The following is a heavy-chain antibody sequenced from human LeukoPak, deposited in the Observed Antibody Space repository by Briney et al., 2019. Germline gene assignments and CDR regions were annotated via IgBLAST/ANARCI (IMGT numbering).Heavy chain of an antibody. J-gene: IGHJ4*02. Sequence: PGGSLRLSCAASGFTFSSCGMHWVRQAPGKGLEWVAVISYDGRNKYYADSVKGRFTISRDDSKNTLYLQMSSLRTEDTAIYYCAKDFTYTSSFDYWGQGSLVTVSS. D-gene: IGHD6-6*01. V-gene: IGHV3-30*18. CDR3: AKDFTYTSSFDY. CDR1: GFTFSSCG. CDR2: ISYDGRNK.